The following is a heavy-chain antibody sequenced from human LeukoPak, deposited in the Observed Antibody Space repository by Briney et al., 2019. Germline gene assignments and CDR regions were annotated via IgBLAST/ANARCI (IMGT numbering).Heavy chain of an antibody. Sequence: GGSLRLSCVVSGIPFSDYYMNWIRQAPGKGLEWISYISSSTSYTDYADSVKGRFTISRDNAKSALYLQMNSLRLEDTAVYYCAAGTAADFWGQGTLVTASS. J-gene: IGHJ4*02. D-gene: IGHD6-13*01. CDR3: AAGTAADF. CDR1: GIPFSDYY. CDR2: ISSSTSYT. V-gene: IGHV3-11*03.